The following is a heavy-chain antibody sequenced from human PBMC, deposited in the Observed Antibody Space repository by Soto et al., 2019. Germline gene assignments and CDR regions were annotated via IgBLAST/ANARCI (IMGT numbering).Heavy chain of an antibody. CDR2: IIPILGIA. J-gene: IGHJ3*02. CDR3: ARQLFGRAEGANTDAFDI. V-gene: IGHV1-69*02. CDR1: GGTFSSYT. Sequence: QVQLVQSGAEVKKPGSSVKVSCKASGGTFSSYTISWVRQAPGQGLEWMGRIIPILGIANYAQKFQGRVTITADKSTSTAYMELSRLRSEDTAVYYCARQLFGRAEGANTDAFDIWGQGTMVTVSS. D-gene: IGHD3-3*01.